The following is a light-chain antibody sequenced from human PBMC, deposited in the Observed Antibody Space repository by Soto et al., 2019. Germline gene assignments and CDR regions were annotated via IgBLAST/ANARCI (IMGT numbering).Light chain of an antibody. CDR2: EVS. CDR1: SSDVGGYNY. CDR3: SSYTRSSTLV. V-gene: IGLV2-14*01. J-gene: IGLJ1*01. Sequence: QSALTQPASVSGSPGQSNTISCTGTSSDVGGYNYVSWYQQHPGKAPKLMIYEVSNRPSGVSNRFSGSKSGNTASLTISGLQAEDEADYYCSSYTRSSTLVFGTGTKLTVL.